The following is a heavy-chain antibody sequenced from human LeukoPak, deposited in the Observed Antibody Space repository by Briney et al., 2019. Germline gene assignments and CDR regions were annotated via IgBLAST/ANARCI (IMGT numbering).Heavy chain of an antibody. J-gene: IGHJ4*02. CDR2: MNPNSGNT. V-gene: IGHV1-8*01. CDR3: ARAYHYYGSGSYADGY. D-gene: IGHD3-10*01. CDR1: GYTFTSYD. Sequence: GASVKVSCKASGYTFTSYDINWVRQAIGQGLEWMGWMNPNSGNTGYAQKFQGRVTMTRNTSISTAYMELSSLRSEDTAVYYCARAYHYYGSGSYADGYWGQGTLVTVSS.